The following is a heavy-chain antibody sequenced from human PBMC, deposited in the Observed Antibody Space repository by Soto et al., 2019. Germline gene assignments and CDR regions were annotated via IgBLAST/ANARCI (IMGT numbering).Heavy chain of an antibody. CDR1: GYTFTTYA. CDR2: INAGNGYT. Sequence: ASVKVSCKASGYTFTTYAMHWVRQAPGQRLEWMGWINAGNGYTRYSQKFQGRVSITRDTSASTAYMELSSLRSEDTAVYYCARDLPLAPVPVAWYGLDYWGQGNLVTVSS. V-gene: IGHV1-3*01. J-gene: IGHJ4*02. D-gene: IGHD2-15*01. CDR3: ARDLPLAPVPVAWYGLDY.